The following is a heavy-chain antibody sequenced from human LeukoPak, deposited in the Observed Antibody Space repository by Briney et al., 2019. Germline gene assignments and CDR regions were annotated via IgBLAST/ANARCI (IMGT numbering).Heavy chain of an antibody. CDR1: GFTFDDYA. V-gene: IGHV3-9*01. D-gene: IGHD5-18*01. Sequence: AGGSLRLSCAASGFTFDDYAMHWVRQAPGKGLEWVSGISWNSGSIGYADSVKGRFTISRDNAKNSLYLQMNSLRAEDTALYYCAKDRDDTAYAYFDYWGQGTLVTVSS. J-gene: IGHJ4*02. CDR3: AKDRDDTAYAYFDY. CDR2: ISWNSGSI.